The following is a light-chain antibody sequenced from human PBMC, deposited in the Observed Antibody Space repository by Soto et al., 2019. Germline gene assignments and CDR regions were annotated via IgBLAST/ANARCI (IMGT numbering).Light chain of an antibody. V-gene: IGLV4-69*01. CDR2: LNSDGSH. CDR1: SGHNSYA. Sequence: QLVLTQSPSASASLGASVKLTCTLSSGHNSYAIAWHQQQPEKGPRYLMKLNSDGSHTKGDGIPDRFSGSSSGAERYLTISSLQSEDEADYYCEAWDDSLNGPVFGGGTKLTVL. J-gene: IGLJ3*02. CDR3: EAWDDSLNGPV.